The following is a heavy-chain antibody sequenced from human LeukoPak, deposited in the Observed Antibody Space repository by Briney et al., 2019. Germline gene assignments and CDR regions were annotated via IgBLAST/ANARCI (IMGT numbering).Heavy chain of an antibody. Sequence: GGSLRLSCAASGFTFSSYGMHWVRQAPGKGLEWVAFIRYDGSNKYYADSVKGRFTISRDNSKNTLYLQMNSLRAEDTAVYYCAKVTTELDDAFDTWGQGTMVTVSS. CDR1: GFTFSSYG. D-gene: IGHD1-1*01. V-gene: IGHV3-30*02. CDR2: IRYDGSNK. CDR3: AKVTTELDDAFDT. J-gene: IGHJ3*02.